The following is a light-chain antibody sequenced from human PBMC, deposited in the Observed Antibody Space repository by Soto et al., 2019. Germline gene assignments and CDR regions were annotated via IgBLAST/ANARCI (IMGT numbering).Light chain of an antibody. Sequence: QSALPQPASVSGSPGQSITISCTGSSSDIGTYDYVSWYQQYPGKVPKLLIHDVNNRPSVVSYRFSGSKSGNTASLTISGLQAEDEADYYCSSYTTSRTVIFGGGTKLTVL. J-gene: IGLJ2*01. CDR1: SSDIGTYDY. V-gene: IGLV2-14*01. CDR3: SSYTTSRTVI. CDR2: DVN.